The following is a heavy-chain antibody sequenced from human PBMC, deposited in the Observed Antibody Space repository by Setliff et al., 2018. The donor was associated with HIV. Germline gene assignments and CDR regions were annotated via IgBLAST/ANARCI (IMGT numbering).Heavy chain of an antibody. CDR3: AKVAPLPGTMDV. J-gene: IGHJ6*02. CDR2: VVGSGLST. V-gene: IGHV3-23*01. CDR1: GFSFSIYA. Sequence: PGGSLRLSCAASGFSFSIYAMRWVRQAPGKGLEWVSTVVGSGLSTYYADSVKGRFTTSRDNSKNTLYPQMNSLRAEDTALYYCAKVAPLPGTMDVWGQGTTVTVSS. D-gene: IGHD1-1*01.